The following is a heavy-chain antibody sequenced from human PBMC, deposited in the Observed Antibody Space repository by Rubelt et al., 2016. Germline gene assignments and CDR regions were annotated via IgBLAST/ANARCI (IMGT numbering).Heavy chain of an antibody. CDR1: GFTFSNCA. CDR3: ATQRGSSGWYFDY. J-gene: IGHJ4*02. CDR2: LSGSGGST. Sequence: DVQLLESGGGLVQPGGSLRLSCAASGFTFSNCAMHWVRQAPGKGLEWVSDLSGSGGSTYYADSVKGRFPISRDNSKKTMYLQMNSLRGEDTAVYYCATQRGSSGWYFDYWGQGTLVTVSS. D-gene: IGHD6-19*01. V-gene: IGHV3-23*01.